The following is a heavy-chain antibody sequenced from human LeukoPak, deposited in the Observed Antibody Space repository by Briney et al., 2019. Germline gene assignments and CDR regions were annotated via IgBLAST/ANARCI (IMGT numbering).Heavy chain of an antibody. CDR2: INTNTGNP. J-gene: IGHJ4*02. Sequence: EASVKVSYKASGYTFTSYAMNRVRQAPGQGLEWMGWINTNTGNPTYAQGFTGRFVFSLDTSVSTAYLQISSLKAEDTAVYYCARIRQWAAAVEIGYWGQGTLVTVSS. CDR1: GYTFTSYA. CDR3: ARIRQWAAAVEIGY. D-gene: IGHD6-13*01. V-gene: IGHV7-4-1*02.